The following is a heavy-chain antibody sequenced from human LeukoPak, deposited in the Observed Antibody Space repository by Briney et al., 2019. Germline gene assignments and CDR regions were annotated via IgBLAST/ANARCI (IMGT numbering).Heavy chain of an antibody. CDR1: GGSISSYY. CDR3: ARVSRWNDWASEE. D-gene: IGHD1-1*01. J-gene: IGHJ4*02. V-gene: IGHV4-59*01. CDR2: IYYSGNT. Sequence: SETLSLTCTVSGGSISSYYWNWVRQPPGKGLEWIGFIYYSGNTNYNPSLKSRVTISVDTSKYQFSLRLSSVTAADTAVYYCARVSRWNDWASEEWGQGTLVTVSS.